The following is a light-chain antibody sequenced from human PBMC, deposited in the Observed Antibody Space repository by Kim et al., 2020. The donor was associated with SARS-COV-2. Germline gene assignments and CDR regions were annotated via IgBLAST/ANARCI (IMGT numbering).Light chain of an antibody. J-gene: IGKJ2*01. CDR2: GAS. CDR1: QNIGIN. V-gene: IGKV3-15*01. Sequence: VSPGEKATLSCRTSQNIGINLAWYQQKPGQAPRLLIYGASTRATGISDRFSGSGSGTDFTLTISSLQSEDLAVYYCQQYGDWPYVFGQGTKLEI. CDR3: QQYGDWPYV.